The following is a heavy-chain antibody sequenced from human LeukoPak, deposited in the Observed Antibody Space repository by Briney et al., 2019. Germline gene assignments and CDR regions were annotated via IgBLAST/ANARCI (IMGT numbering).Heavy chain of an antibody. D-gene: IGHD1-26*01. J-gene: IGHJ4*02. CDR1: GYTLTELS. V-gene: IGHV1-24*01. CDR3: ATGRTKWDLLNY. CDR2: LDPEDGEM. Sequence: ASVKVSCKVSGYTLTELSLHWVRQAPGKGLEWMGSLDPEDGEMIYSQKFQGRVTMTEDTSTDIAYMEMSSLRSEDTAVYYCATGRTKWDLLNYWGQGTLVTVSS.